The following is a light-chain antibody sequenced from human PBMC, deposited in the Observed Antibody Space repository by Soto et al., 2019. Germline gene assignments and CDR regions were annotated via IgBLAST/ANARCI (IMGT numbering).Light chain of an antibody. CDR2: GAS. V-gene: IGKV3-20*01. J-gene: IGKJ4*01. CDR1: QSVSSSY. CDR3: QQYNDWPLT. Sequence: DIVLTQSPGTLSLSPGERATLSCRASQSVSSSYLAWYQQKPGQAPRLLIYGASSRATGIPDRFSGSGSGTEFILTISSLQSEDFAIYYCQQYNDWPLTFGGGTRVEIK.